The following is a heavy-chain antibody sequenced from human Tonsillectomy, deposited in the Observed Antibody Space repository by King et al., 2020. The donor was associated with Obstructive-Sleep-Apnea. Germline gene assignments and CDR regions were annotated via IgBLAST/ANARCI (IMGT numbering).Heavy chain of an antibody. CDR1: GYSISSGYY. D-gene: IGHD4-11*01. CDR3: ASTVTTYYYYGMDV. J-gene: IGHJ6*02. Sequence: HVQLQESGPGLVKPSETLSLTCTVSGYSISSGYYWGWIRQPPGKGLEWIGGIYHSGSTYYNPSLKSRVTLSVETSKNQFSLKLSSVTAADTAVYYCASTVTTYYYYGMDVWGQGTTVTVSS. V-gene: IGHV4-38-2*02. CDR2: IYHSGST.